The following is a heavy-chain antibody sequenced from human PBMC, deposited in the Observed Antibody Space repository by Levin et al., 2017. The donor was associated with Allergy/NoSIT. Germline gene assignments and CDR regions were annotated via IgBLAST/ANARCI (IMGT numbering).Heavy chain of an antibody. CDR1: GFTFSSYS. CDR2: ISSSSSYI. J-gene: IGHJ4*02. V-gene: IGHV3-21*01. D-gene: IGHD2-2*01. CDR3: ASVIGYCSSTSCPHSDY. Sequence: GGSLRLSCAASGFTFSSYSMNWVRQAPGKGLEWVSSISSSSSYIYYADSVKGRFTISRDNAKNSLYLQMNSLRAEDTAVYYCASVIGYCSSTSCPHSDYWGQGTLVTVSS.